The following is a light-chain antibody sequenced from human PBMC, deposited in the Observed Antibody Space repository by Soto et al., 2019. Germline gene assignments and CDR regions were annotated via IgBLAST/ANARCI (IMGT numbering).Light chain of an antibody. J-gene: IGKJ1*01. CDR2: KAS. V-gene: IGKV1-5*03. CDR3: QQYSTYSRT. Sequence: DIQMTQSPSTLSASVGDRVTITCRASQSVSTWLAWYQQKPVKAPRFLIYKASILESGVPSRFSGSGSGTEFTLTISTLQPDDFATYYCQQYSTYSRTFGQGTKVEIK. CDR1: QSVSTW.